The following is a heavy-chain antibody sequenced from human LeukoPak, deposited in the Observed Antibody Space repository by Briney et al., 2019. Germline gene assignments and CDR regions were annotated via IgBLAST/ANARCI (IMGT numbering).Heavy chain of an antibody. CDR3: ARNAPPGPYVWGSYYFDY. D-gene: IGHD3-16*01. V-gene: IGHV3-48*03. Sequence: GGSLRLSCAASGFTFSSYEMNWVRQAPGKGLEWVSYISSSGSTIYYADSVKGRFTISRDNAKNSLYLQMNSLRAEDTAVYYCARNAPPGPYVWGSYYFDYWGQGTLVTVSS. J-gene: IGHJ4*02. CDR2: ISSSGSTI. CDR1: GFTFSSYE.